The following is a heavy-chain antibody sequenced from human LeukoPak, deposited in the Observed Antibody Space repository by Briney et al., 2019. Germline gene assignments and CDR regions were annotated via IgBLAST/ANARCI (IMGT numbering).Heavy chain of an antibody. V-gene: IGHV3-73*01. CDR2: IRSKANSYAT. D-gene: IGHD3-22*01. J-gene: IGHJ3*02. Sequence: PGGSLRLSCAASGFTFSGSAMHWVRQASGKGLEWVGRIRSKANSYATAYAASVKGRFTISRDDSKNTAYLQMNSLKTEDTAVYYCTSPEGYYYDSSGYYPFTSAFDIWGQGTMVTVSS. CDR3: TSPEGYYYDSSGYYPFTSAFDI. CDR1: GFTFSGSA.